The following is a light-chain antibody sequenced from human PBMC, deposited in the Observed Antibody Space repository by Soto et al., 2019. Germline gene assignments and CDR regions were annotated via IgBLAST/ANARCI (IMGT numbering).Light chain of an antibody. CDR3: QHYDNLPPYT. CDR1: RDISVY. CDR2: DAS. V-gene: IGKV1-33*01. J-gene: IGKJ2*01. Sequence: DIQMTQSPSSLSASVGDRVTITCQASRDISVYLNWYQQKPGKPPKLLVFDASNLQTGVPSRFSGSGSGTHFTFTISSLQPEDIATYYCQHYDNLPPYTFGQGTRLEIK.